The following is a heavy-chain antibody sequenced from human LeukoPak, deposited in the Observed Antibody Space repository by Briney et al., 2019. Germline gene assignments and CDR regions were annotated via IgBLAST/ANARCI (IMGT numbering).Heavy chain of an antibody. J-gene: IGHJ4*02. CDR1: GFTFSSNA. CDR3: ARGRGFDC. CDR2: ITSNGGST. V-gene: IGHV3-64*01. Sequence: GGSLRLSCAASGFTFSSNAMNWVRQAPGKGLEYVSGITSNGGSTYYANSVKGRFTISRDKPRNTLYLQLGSLRAEDMAVYYCARGRGFDCWGQGTLVTVSS.